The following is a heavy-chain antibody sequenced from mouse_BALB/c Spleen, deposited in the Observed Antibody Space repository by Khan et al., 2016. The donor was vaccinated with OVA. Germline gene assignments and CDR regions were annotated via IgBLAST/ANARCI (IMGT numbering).Heavy chain of an antibody. V-gene: IGHV3-2*02. CDR3: ARTARIKY. J-gene: IGHJ2*01. D-gene: IGHD1-2*01. Sequence: VQLKESGPGLVKPSQSLSLTCTVTGYSITSGYGWNWIRQFPGNKVEWMGYISYSGSTNYNPSLKSRISITRDTSKNQFFLQLNSVTTEDTATYYCARTARIKYWGQGTTLTVSS. CDR1: GYSITSGYG. CDR2: ISYSGST.